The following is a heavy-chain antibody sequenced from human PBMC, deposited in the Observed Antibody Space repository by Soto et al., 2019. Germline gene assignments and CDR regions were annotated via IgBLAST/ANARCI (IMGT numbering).Heavy chain of an antibody. Sequence: DGLEWASAISGSGGSTYYADSVKGRFTISRDNSKNTLYLQMNSLRAEDTAVYYCAKYFSNAKYNNSSGYTVYWALVNRVTVFS. CDR3: AKYFSNAKYNNSSGYTVY. J-gene: IGHJ4*02. V-gene: IGHV3-23*01. CDR2: ISGSGGST. D-gene: IGHD3-22*01.